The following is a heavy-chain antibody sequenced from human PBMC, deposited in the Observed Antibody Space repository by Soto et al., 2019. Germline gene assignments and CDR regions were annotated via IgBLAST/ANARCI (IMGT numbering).Heavy chain of an antibody. CDR2: IDPNTGAT. D-gene: IGHD6-13*01. CDR3: ARGRGGAAEGGLDL. Sequence: QVQLVQSGAEVKKPGASLRVSCKASGFSFTNFGIHWVRQASGQGLEWVGWIDPNTGATVFVQKFQGRGYISTNPSTSTAYMEVSGLRVDDTAVYYCARGRGGAAEGGLDLWGQGAVVIVST. V-gene: IGHV1-8*01. J-gene: IGHJ4*02. CDR1: GFSFTNFG.